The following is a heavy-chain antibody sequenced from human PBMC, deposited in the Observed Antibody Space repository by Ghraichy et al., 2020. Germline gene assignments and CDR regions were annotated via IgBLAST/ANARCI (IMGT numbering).Heavy chain of an antibody. CDR2: ISGSGTST. V-gene: IGHV3-23*01. CDR1: GFTFSNYA. CDR3: AKVTTLNSDYDFFFDY. Sequence: GGSLRLSCAASGFTFSNYAITWVRQAPRKGLEWVSSISGSGTSTYYADSVKGRFTISRDNYKNTLYLQMNSLRADDTAVYYCAKVTTLNSDYDFFFDYWGQGTLVTVSS. D-gene: IGHD4-11*01. J-gene: IGHJ4*02.